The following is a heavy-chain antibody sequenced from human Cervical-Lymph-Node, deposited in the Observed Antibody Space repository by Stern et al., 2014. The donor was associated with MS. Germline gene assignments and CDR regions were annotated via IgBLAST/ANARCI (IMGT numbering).Heavy chain of an antibody. CDR3: AREATRIVVGIDY. CDR2: LNPNSDDP. CDR1: GYTFTAFF. V-gene: IGHV1-2*06. J-gene: IGHJ4*02. D-gene: IGHD3-22*01. Sequence: VQLVQSGTKMQKPGASVRVSCKASGYTFTAFFIHWVRQVPGQGLEWMGRLNPNSDDPTYAQNFQDSVTLTRDTSIGTAYLELSRLTSADTAVYFCAREATRIVVGIDYWGQGTQVTVSS.